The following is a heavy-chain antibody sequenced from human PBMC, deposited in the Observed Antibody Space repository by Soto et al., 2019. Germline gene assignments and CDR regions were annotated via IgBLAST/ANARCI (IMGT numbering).Heavy chain of an antibody. J-gene: IGHJ3*02. D-gene: IGHD3-3*01. CDR1: GYTFTSYA. CDR2: INAGNGNT. Sequence: QVQLVQSGAEVKKPGASVKVSCKASGYTFTSYAMHWVRQAPGQRLEWMGWINAGNGNTKYSQKFQGRVTITRDTAASTAYMELSRLRSEDTAVYYCPSESSSITIFGVVINDAFDIWGQGTMVTVSS. CDR3: PSESSSITIFGVVINDAFDI. V-gene: IGHV1-3*01.